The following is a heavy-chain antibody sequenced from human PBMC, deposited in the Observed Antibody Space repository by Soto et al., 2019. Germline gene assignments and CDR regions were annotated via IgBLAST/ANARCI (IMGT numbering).Heavy chain of an antibody. J-gene: IGHJ6*03. Sequence: SETLSLTCAVYGGSFSGYYWSWIRQPPGKGLEWIGEINHSGSTNYNPSLKSRDTISVDTSKNQFSLKLSSVTAADTAVYYCARGGGVGLRAPVLPMRYYYYMDVWGKGTTVTVSS. V-gene: IGHV4-34*01. CDR1: GGSFSGYY. D-gene: IGHD5-12*01. CDR3: ARGGGVGLRAPVLPMRYYYYMDV. CDR2: INHSGST.